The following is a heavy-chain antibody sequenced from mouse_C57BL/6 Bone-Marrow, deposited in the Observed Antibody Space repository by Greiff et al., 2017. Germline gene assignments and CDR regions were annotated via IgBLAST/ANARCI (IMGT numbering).Heavy chain of an antibody. CDR3: ARGVLRGDY. CDR1: GYTFTSYL. Sequence: VKLQQPGAELVKPGASVKLSCKASGYTFTSYLMHWVKQRPGQGLEWIGRIDPKSGGTNYNEKFKGKATLTADKPSSTAYMQLSSLTSEDSAVXFWARGVLRGDYWGRGTSVTVSS. D-gene: IGHD1-1*01. CDR2: IDPKSGGT. J-gene: IGHJ4*01. V-gene: IGHV1-62-3*01.